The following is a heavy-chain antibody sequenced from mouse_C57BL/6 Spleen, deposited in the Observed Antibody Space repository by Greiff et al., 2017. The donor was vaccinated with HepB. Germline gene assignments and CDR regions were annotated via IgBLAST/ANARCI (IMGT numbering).Heavy chain of an antibody. V-gene: IGHV7-3*01. CDR1: GFTFTDYY. CDR3: ARSLTRDY. J-gene: IGHJ2*01. Sequence: EVKLMESGGGLVQPGGSLSLSCAASGFTFTDYYMSWVRQPPGKALEWLGFIRNKANGYTTEYSASVKGRFTISRDNSQSILYLQMNALRAEDSATYYCARSLTRDYWGQGTTLTVSS. CDR2: IRNKANGYTT.